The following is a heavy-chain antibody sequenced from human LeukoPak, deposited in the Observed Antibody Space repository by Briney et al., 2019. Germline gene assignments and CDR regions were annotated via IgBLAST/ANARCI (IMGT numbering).Heavy chain of an antibody. J-gene: IGHJ4*02. Sequence: SETLSLTCAVYGGSFSGYYWSWTRQPPGKGLEWIGEINHSGSTNYNPSLKSRVTISVDTSKNQFSLKLSSVTAADTVVYYCARVGYNSSWSFDYWGQGTLVTVSS. CDR2: INHSGST. CDR3: ARVGYNSSWSFDY. V-gene: IGHV4-34*01. D-gene: IGHD6-13*01. CDR1: GGSFSGYY.